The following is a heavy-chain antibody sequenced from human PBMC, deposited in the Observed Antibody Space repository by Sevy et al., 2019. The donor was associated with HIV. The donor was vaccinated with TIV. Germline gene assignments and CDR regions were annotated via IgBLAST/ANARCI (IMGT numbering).Heavy chain of an antibody. Sequence: GGSLRLSCAASGLEFTIAWMNWVRQAPGKGLEWVGRIKSKTDGETKDYAAPVKGRFTISRDDSGNMLYLDMNSLRTEDTAVYYCSANNFDYWGQGTLVTVSS. CDR3: SANNFDY. V-gene: IGHV3-15*07. J-gene: IGHJ4*02. CDR2: IKSKTDGETK. CDR1: GLEFTIAW.